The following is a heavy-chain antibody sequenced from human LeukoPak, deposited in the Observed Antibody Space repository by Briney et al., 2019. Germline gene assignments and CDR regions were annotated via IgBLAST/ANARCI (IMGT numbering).Heavy chain of an antibody. CDR1: GGSISRYY. Sequence: SETLSLTCTVSGGSISRYYWSWIRQPAGKGLEWIGRIYTSGSTNYNPSLKSRVTMSVDTSKNQFSLKLSSVTAADTAVYYCARGRRDDCSSTTCCGYFDYWGQGTLVTVSS. V-gene: IGHV4-4*07. CDR3: ARGRRDDCSSTTCCGYFDY. D-gene: IGHD2-2*01. CDR2: IYTSGST. J-gene: IGHJ4*02.